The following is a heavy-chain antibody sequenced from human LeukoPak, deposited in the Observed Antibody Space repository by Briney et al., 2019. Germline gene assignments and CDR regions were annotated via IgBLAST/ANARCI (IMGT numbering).Heavy chain of an antibody. V-gene: IGHV4-38-2*02. D-gene: IGHD3-3*01. Sequence: SETLSLTCTVSGYSISSGYYWGWIRQPPGKGLEWIGSIYHSGSTYYSPSLKSRVTISVDTSKNQFSLKLSSVTAADTAVYYCARVVADFWSGYYTSYYYYYMDVWGKGTTVTVSS. CDR3: ARVVADFWSGYYTSYYYYYMDV. J-gene: IGHJ6*03. CDR1: GYSISSGYY. CDR2: IYHSGST.